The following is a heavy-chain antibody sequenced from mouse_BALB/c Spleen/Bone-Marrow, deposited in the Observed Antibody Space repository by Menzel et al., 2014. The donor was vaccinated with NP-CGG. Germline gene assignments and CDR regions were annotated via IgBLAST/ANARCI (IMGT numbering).Heavy chain of an antibody. V-gene: IGHV1-54*01. CDR1: GYVFTNYW. J-gene: IGHJ4*01. CDR2: INPGRGGI. CDR3: PRKLVRGLDY. D-gene: IGHD1-1*01. Sequence: VQLQQSGAELVRLGTSVKVSCKASGYVFTNYWIEWIKQRPGQGVEWIGVINPGRGGINYNEKFKGKATLTADKSSSPAYMQLTSLTSDDSAVYFCPRKLVRGLDYWGQGTSITVST.